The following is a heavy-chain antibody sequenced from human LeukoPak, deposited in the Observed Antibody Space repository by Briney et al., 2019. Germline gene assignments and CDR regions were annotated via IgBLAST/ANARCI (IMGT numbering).Heavy chain of an antibody. CDR2: FHTAGDI. CDR3: ARGSCSSRSCYKRVNGLDV. D-gene: IGHD2-2*01. CDR1: GFTFSNYD. J-gene: IGHJ6*02. Sequence: GGPLSLSCAASGFTFSNYDMPWVRQATGKGLEWVSAFHTAGDIHYSGSVKGRFATSRENAKNSFYLQMNNLRAGDTAVYYCARGSCSSRSCYKRVNGLDVWGQGTPVTVSS. V-gene: IGHV3-13*01.